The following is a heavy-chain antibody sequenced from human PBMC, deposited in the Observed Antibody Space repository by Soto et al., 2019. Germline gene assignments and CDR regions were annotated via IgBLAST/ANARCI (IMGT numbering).Heavy chain of an antibody. CDR2: ISYDGSNK. CDR3: AKGDLYGDYVHY. D-gene: IGHD4-17*01. CDR1: GFTFSSYG. J-gene: IGHJ4*02. V-gene: IGHV3-30*18. Sequence: QVQLVESGGGVVQPGRSLRLSCAASGFTFSSYGMHWVRQAPGKGLEWVAVISYDGSNKYYADSVKGRFTISRDNSKNTLYLQMNSLRAEDTAVYYCAKGDLYGDYVHYWGQETLVTVSS.